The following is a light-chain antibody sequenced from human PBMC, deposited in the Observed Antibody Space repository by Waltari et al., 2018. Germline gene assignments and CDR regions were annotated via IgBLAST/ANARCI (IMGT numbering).Light chain of an antibody. Sequence: DIQMTQSPSSLSASVGDTVTIACRASQGISSYLNWFQQKPGKAPKLLIYAASSLESGVPSRFSGSGSGTEVTRTISSLQPEDIAAYYCLQHNTYPYTFGQGTKVEIK. CDR1: QGISSY. CDR2: AAS. V-gene: IGKV1-17*01. CDR3: LQHNTYPYT. J-gene: IGKJ2*01.